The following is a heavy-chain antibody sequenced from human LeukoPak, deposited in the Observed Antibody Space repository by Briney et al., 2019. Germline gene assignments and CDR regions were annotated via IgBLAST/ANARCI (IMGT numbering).Heavy chain of an antibody. CDR2: ISSSSSYI. D-gene: IGHD2-21*01. J-gene: IGHJ4*02. CDR1: GFTFSTYS. CDR3: ARAGHIVVGPDY. Sequence: PGGSLRLSFSASGFTFSTYSMNWVRQAPGKGVELGSSISSSSSYINYADSVKGRFTISRDNAKNSVYLQMNSLRAEDTAVYYCARAGHIVVGPDYWGQGTLVTVSS. V-gene: IGHV3-21*01.